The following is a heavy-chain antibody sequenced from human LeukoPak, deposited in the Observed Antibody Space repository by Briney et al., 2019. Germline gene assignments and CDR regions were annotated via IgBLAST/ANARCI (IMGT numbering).Heavy chain of an antibody. V-gene: IGHV4-4*07. CDR1: GGSISSYY. Sequence: SETLSLTCTVSGGSISSYYGSWIRQPAGKGLEWIGRIYTSGSTNYNPSLKSRVTMSVDTSKNQFSLKLSSVTAADTAVYYCAREVDYYDSSGYYSDAFDIWGQGTMVTVSS. D-gene: IGHD3-22*01. CDR3: AREVDYYDSSGYYSDAFDI. CDR2: IYTSGST. J-gene: IGHJ3*02.